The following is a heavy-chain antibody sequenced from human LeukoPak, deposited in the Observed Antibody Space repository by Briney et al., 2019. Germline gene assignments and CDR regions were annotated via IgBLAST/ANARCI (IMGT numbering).Heavy chain of an antibody. J-gene: IGHJ4*02. CDR1: GFTFSIYA. CDR3: AKESDYSNAAPEWGFDS. V-gene: IGHV3-23*01. D-gene: IGHD3-3*01. Sequence: QPGGSLRLSCAAPGFTFSIYAMSWVRQAPGKGLEWVSGISGSSSHTADADSVRGRFINSRDNTRNTLYLHMNSLRAEDTALYYCAKESDYSNAAPEWGFDSWGQGTLVTVSS. CDR2: ISGSSSHT.